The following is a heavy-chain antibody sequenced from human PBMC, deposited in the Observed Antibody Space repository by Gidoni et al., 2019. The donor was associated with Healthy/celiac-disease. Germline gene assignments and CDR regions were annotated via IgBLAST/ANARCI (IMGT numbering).Heavy chain of an antibody. CDR3: AKDIGVGATRGGDAFDI. CDR2: ISWNSGSI. J-gene: IGHJ3*02. Sequence: EVQLVESGGGLVQPGRSLRLYCAASGFTFDDYAMHWVRQAPGKGLAWVSGISWNSGSIGYADSVKGRFTISRDNAKNSLYLQMNSLRAEDTALYYCAKDIGVGATRGGDAFDIWGQGTMVTVSS. CDR1: GFTFDDYA. D-gene: IGHD1-26*01. V-gene: IGHV3-9*01.